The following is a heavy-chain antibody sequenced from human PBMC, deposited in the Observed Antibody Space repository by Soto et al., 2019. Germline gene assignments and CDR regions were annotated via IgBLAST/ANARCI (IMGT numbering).Heavy chain of an antibody. Sequence: PSETLSLTCAASGGSISSSNWWSWVRQPPGKGLEWIGEIYHSGSTNYNPSLKSRVTISVDKSKNQFSLKLSSVTAADTAVYYCARELGYCSSTSCARGHYYYYGMDVWGQGTTVTVSS. V-gene: IGHV4-4*02. J-gene: IGHJ6*02. CDR2: IYHSGST. D-gene: IGHD2-2*01. CDR3: ARELGYCSSTSCARGHYYYYGMDV. CDR1: GGSISSSNW.